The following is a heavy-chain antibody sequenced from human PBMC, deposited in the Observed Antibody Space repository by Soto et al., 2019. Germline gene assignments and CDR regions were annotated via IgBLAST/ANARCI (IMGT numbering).Heavy chain of an antibody. CDR3: ARGYRHGYFHALDV. CDR1: GGSFSDYA. Sequence: QVQLVQSGAEVKKPGSSVKVSCKTYGGSFSDYAINWVRQAPGQGLEWMGGIIPMSGIANYAPKFQGRVTITADESTRTAYMEVSSLRSEDTALFYCARGYRHGYFHALDVWGQGTTVTVSS. CDR2: IIPMSGIA. D-gene: IGHD5-18*01. J-gene: IGHJ6*02. V-gene: IGHV1-69*01.